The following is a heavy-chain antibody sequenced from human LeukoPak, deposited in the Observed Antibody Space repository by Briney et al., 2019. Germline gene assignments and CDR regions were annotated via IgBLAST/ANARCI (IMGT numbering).Heavy chain of an antibody. J-gene: IGHJ3*02. D-gene: IGHD1-1*01. CDR2: IYYSGST. Sequence: SETLSLTCTVSGGSISSYYWSWIRQPPGKGLEWIGFIYYSGSTNYSPSLKSRVTISVDTSKNQFSLKLTSVTAADTAVYYCARHGNGAFDIWGQGSMVTVSS. CDR3: ARHGNGAFDI. CDR1: GGSISSYY. V-gene: IGHV4-59*08.